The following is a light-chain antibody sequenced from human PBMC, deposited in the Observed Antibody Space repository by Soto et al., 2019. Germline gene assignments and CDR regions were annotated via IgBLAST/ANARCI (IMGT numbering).Light chain of an antibody. V-gene: IGLV2-23*01. CDR3: CSYADSSTYV. CDR2: EAS. CDR1: SSDVGYYNV. Sequence: QAVVTQPASVSGSPGQSIAISCTGTSSDVGYYNVVSWYQQHPGKAPKLMIYEASKRPSGVSNRFSGSKSGNTASLTISGLQAEDEADYYCCSYADSSTYVFGTGTKVTVL. J-gene: IGLJ1*01.